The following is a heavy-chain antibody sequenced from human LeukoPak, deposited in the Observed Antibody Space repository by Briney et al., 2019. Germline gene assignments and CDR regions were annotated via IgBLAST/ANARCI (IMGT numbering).Heavy chain of an antibody. J-gene: IGHJ4*02. CDR1: GDSISSGDYY. CDR3: ARGVLLWFGESLYYFDY. CDR2: IYYSGST. D-gene: IGHD3-10*01. V-gene: IGHV4-30-4*01. Sequence: IPSQTLSLTCTVSGDSISSGDYYWSWLRQPPGKGLEWIGYIYYSGSTYYNPSLKSRLTISVDTSKNQFSLKLSSVTAADTAVYYCARGVLLWFGESLYYFDYWGQGNLVTVSS.